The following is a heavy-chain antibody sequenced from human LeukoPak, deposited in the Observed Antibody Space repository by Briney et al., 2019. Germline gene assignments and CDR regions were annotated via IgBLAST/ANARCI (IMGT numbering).Heavy chain of an antibody. CDR3: ARGGNYYDSSGYFKNPNKRNWFDP. V-gene: IGHV4-59*01. CDR1: GGSISSYY. Sequence: PSETLSLTCTVSGGSISSYYWSWIRQPPGKGLEWIGYIYYSGSTNYNPSLKSRVTISVDTSKNQFSLKLSSVTAADTAVYYCARGGNYYDSSGYFKNPNKRNWFDPWGQGTLVTVSS. J-gene: IGHJ5*02. D-gene: IGHD3-22*01. CDR2: IYYSGST.